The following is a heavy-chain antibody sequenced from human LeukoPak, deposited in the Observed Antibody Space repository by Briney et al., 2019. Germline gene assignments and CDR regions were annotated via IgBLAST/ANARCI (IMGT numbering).Heavy chain of an antibody. Sequence: SETLSLTCTVSGGSISSSSYYWGWIRRPPGKGLEWIGSIYYSGSTYYNPSLKSRVTISVDTSKNQFSLKLSSVTAADTAVYYCLAAAGNAFDIWGQGTMVTVSS. J-gene: IGHJ3*02. V-gene: IGHV4-39*01. CDR2: IYYSGST. CDR3: LAAAGNAFDI. CDR1: GGSISSSSYY. D-gene: IGHD6-13*01.